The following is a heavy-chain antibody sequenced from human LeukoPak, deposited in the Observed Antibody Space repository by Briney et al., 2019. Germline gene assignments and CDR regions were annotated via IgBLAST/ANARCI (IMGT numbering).Heavy chain of an antibody. V-gene: IGHV3-23*01. CDR1: AFTFCNYA. Sequence: QPALSLTFTCSASAFTFCNYAMSRHPPGPGQELEWVLGRSGSGGSTYYADSVKGRFTISRDNSKNMLYLQMNSLKAEDTAVYYCAKLWDRSIAAPIDDWGQGTLVTVSS. CDR3: AKLWDRSIAAPIDD. CDR2: RSGSGGST. J-gene: IGHJ4*02. D-gene: IGHD6-6*01.